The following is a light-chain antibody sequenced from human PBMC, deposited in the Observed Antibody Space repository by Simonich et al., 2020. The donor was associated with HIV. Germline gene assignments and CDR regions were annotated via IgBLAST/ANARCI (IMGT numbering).Light chain of an antibody. J-gene: IGLJ3*02. CDR3: CSYAGSTTLV. Sequence: QSALTQPASVSGSPGQSITISCTGTSSDLGVYNYVSWYQQHPGKAPKLMIFEVSKRPSGGSNRFSGSKSGNTASLTISGLQAEDEADYYCCSYAGSTTLVFGGGTKLTVL. V-gene: IGLV2-23*02. CDR1: SSDLGVYNY. CDR2: EVS.